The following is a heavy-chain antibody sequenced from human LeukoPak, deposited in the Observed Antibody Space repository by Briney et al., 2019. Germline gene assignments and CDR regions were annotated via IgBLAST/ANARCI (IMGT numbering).Heavy chain of an antibody. V-gene: IGHV1-58*02. CDR1: GFTFHTSA. Sequence: SVKVSCKASGFTFHTSAMQWVRQARGQRLEWIGWIVLGSGNTVYSHKFHERVIITRDMSTSKVYMEIDSLGSEDTAVYYCAAQRGASLHDFWSTRLFDPWGQGTLVTVSS. CDR3: AAQRGASLHDFWSTRLFDP. J-gene: IGHJ5*02. D-gene: IGHD3-3*01. CDR2: IVLGSGNT.